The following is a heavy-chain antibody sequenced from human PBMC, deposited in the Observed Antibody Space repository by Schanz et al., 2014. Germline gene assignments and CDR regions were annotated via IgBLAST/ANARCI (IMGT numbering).Heavy chain of an antibody. CDR1: GFTFFGSFA. CDR2: MSGSGSTA. CDR3: ARDKKGFVAVAGRAPFDY. J-gene: IGHJ4*02. D-gene: IGHD6-19*01. Sequence: EVQLLESGGGLVQPGGSLRLSCVASGFTFFGSFAMSWVRQAPGKGLEWVSGMSGSGSTADYADSVKGRFTISRDNSRKTLYLQVNNLSAEDTAVYYCARDKKGFVAVAGRAPFDYWGQGTLVTVSS. V-gene: IGHV3-23*01.